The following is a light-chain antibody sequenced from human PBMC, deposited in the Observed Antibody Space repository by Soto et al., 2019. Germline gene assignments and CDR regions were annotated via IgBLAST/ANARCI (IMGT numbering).Light chain of an antibody. V-gene: IGKV3-20*01. CDR2: GAS. CDR3: QQYGSTPVT. J-gene: IGKJ1*01. Sequence: EIVLSLSPGTLSLSKGDRATLSCRASQSVSSSFFAWYQQKPGQAPRLLLYGASTRATGFPDRFSGSGSGTDFTLTISRLEPEDFAVYYCQQYGSTPVTFGQGTKVDIK. CDR1: QSVSSSF.